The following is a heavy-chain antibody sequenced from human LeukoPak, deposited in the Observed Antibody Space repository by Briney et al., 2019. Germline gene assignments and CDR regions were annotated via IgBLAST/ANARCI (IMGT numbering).Heavy chain of an antibody. CDR1: GYTFTSYY. V-gene: IGHV1-46*01. D-gene: IGHD3-3*01. CDR2: INLSGGST. Sequence: ASVKVSCKASGYTFTSYYMHWVRQAPGQGLEWMGIINLSGGSTSYAQKFQGRVTMTRDTSTSTVYMELSSLRSEDTAVYYCARDFLTRVFGVVLDAFDIWGQGTMVTVSS. CDR3: ARDFLTRVFGVVLDAFDI. J-gene: IGHJ3*02.